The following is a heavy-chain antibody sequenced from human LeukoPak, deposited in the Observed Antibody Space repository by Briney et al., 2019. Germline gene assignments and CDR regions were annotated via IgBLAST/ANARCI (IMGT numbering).Heavy chain of an antibody. CDR1: GLTFSSYG. J-gene: IGHJ4*02. Sequence: GGSLRLSCAASGLTFSSYGMHWVRQAPGKGLEWVAVIWYDGSNKYYADSVKGRFTISRDNSKNTLYLQMNSLRAEDTAVYYCARETGTTGYFDYWGQGTLVTVSS. CDR3: ARETGTTGYFDY. CDR2: IWYDGSNK. D-gene: IGHD1-7*01. V-gene: IGHV3-33*01.